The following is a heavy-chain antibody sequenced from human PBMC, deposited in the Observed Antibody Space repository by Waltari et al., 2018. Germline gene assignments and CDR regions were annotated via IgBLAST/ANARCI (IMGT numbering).Heavy chain of an antibody. J-gene: IGHJ5*02. V-gene: IGHV3-21*01. Sequence: EVQLVESGGGLVKPGGSLRISCAASGFTFSSYSMNCVGQARSKGLEWVSSIMSVSSYIHYADAVKCRSTISRDNAKNLLYMQMNSLRAEDTSVYYWSRNLRDFWSGYYTAWGQGTLVTVSS. CDR3: SRNLRDFWSGYYTA. CDR2: IMSVSSYI. D-gene: IGHD3-3*01. CDR1: GFTFSSYS.